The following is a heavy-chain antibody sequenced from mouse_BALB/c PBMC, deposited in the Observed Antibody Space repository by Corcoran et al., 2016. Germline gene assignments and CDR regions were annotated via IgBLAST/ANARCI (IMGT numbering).Heavy chain of an antibody. D-gene: IGHD1-2*01. V-gene: IGHV8-12*01. CDR1: GFSLSTSGMG. CDR2: IYWDDDK. J-gene: IGHJ4*01. Sequence: QVTLKESGPGILQPSQTLSLTCSFSGFSLSTSGMGVSWIRQPSGKGLEWLAHIYWDDDKRYNPSLKSRLTISKDTSSNQVFLKITSVDTADTATYYCARITTAHYAMDYWGQGTSVTVSS. CDR3: ARITTAHYAMDY.